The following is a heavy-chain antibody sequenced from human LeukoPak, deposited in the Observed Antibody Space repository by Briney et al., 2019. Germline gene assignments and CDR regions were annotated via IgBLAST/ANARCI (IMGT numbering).Heavy chain of an antibody. CDR1: GFTFSSHG. CDR2: ISIGGDTT. D-gene: IGHD4-17*01. CDR3: AKEIRPNDC. Sequence: GGSLRLSCAASGFTFSSHGMCWVRQAPGRGLEWVSSISIGGDTTYSDSVKGRFTISRDNSKNTLYLQLDGLRAEDTAIYYCAKEIRPNDCWGQGTLVTVSS. V-gene: IGHV3-23*01. J-gene: IGHJ4*02.